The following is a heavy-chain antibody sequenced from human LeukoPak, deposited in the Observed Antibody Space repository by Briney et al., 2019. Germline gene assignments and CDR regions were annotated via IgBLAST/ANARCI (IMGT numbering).Heavy chain of an antibody. J-gene: IGHJ4*02. CDR3: AREPDSGYDFDY. CDR1: GFTFSSYS. Sequence: PGGSLRLSCAASGFTFSSYSMNWVRQAPGKGLEWVSYISSSSSTKYYADSVKGRFTISRDNAKNSLYLQMNSLRDEDTAVYYCAREPDSGYDFDYWGQGTLVTVSS. CDR2: ISSSSSTK. V-gene: IGHV3-48*02. D-gene: IGHD5-12*01.